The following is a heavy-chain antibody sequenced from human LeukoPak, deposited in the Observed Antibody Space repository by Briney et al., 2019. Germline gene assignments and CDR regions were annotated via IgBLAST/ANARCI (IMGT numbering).Heavy chain of an antibody. D-gene: IGHD2-15*01. V-gene: IGHV1-2*02. Sequence: GASVKVSCKTSGYFFSHYGISWVRQAPGQGPEWLGWINPNSGGTDYAQKFKGRVTMTRDTSLTTTYMELSSLTSDDTAVYYCARDGEDVARSGRVYGMDVWGQGTTVTVSS. CDR3: ARDGEDVARSGRVYGMDV. CDR2: INPNSGGT. J-gene: IGHJ6*02. CDR1: GYFFSHYG.